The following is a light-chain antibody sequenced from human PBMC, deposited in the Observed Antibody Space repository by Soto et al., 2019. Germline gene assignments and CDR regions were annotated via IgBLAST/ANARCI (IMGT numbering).Light chain of an antibody. CDR3: QQYNNWPSYT. V-gene: IGKV3-15*01. CDR2: GAS. Sequence: EIVMTQSPATLSVSPGERATLSCRASQSVSSNLAWYQQKPGQAPRLLIYGASTRASGIPARFSGSGSGTEFTLTISSLQSEDFAVYDCQQYNNWPSYTVGQGTKLEIK. J-gene: IGKJ2*01. CDR1: QSVSSN.